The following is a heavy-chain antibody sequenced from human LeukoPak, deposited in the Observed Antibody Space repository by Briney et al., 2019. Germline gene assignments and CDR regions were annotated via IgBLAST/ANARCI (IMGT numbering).Heavy chain of an antibody. J-gene: IGHJ5*02. CDR1: GFTFDDYA. D-gene: IGHD5-18*01. CDR3: AKDGGYMSVNSFDP. Sequence: GRSLRLSCAASGFTFDDYAMHWVRQAPGKGLEWVSGISWNSGSIGYADSVKGRFTISRDNAKNSLYLQMNSLRAEDTALYYCAKDGGYMSVNSFDPWGQGTLVTVSS. CDR2: ISWNSGSI. V-gene: IGHV3-9*01.